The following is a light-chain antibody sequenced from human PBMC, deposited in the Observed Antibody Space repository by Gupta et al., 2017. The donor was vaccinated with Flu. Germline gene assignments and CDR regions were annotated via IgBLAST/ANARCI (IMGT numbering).Light chain of an antibody. V-gene: IGLV1-47*01. Sequence: GTFSCAGSSSNVGRDFIHWLQQVPGTAPKLLIYKNDQRTSGVPARFSGSKSGTSASLSMSGLRAEDEADYYCVTWDANMSAYVFGTGTKVTVL. J-gene: IGLJ1*01. CDR2: KND. CDR1: SSNVGRDF. CDR3: VTWDANMSAYV.